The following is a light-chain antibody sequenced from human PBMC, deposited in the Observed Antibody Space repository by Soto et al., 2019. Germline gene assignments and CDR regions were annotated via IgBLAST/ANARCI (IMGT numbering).Light chain of an antibody. V-gene: IGLV1-40*01. J-gene: IGLJ1*01. CDR1: SSNIGAGYD. Sequence: QSVLTQPPSVSGAPGQRVTISCTGSSSNIGAGYDVHGYQQLPGTAPKLLIYGNSNRPSGVPDRFSGSKSGTSASLAITGLQAEDEADYYCQSYDSSLSAYNYVFGTGTKLTVL. CDR2: GNS. CDR3: QSYDSSLSAYNYV.